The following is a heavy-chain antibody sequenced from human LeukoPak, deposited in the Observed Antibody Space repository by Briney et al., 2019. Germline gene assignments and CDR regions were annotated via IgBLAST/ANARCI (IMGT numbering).Heavy chain of an antibody. CDR3: AKDIDGYSSSWYGMDV. D-gene: IGHD6-13*01. V-gene: IGHV3-21*04. Sequence: PGGSLRLSCAASGFTFSSYSMNRVRQAPGKGLEWVSSISGSSSYIYYADSVKGRFTISRDNAKNSLYLQMNSLRAEDTALYYCAKDIDGYSSSWYGMDVWGQGTTVTVSS. CDR1: GFTFSSYS. CDR2: ISGSSSYI. J-gene: IGHJ6*02.